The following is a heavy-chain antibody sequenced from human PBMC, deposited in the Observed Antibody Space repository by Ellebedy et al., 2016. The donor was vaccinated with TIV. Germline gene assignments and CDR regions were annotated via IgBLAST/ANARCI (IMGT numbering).Heavy chain of an antibody. Sequence: ASVKVSCXTSGYTFSAYSMHWVRQAPGQGLEWMGWSDAANGDTTYSPYSPDFQGRVTITRDTSARTAYLELSSLRSEDTAVYYCARVRGHGLSRGMDVWGQGTTVTVSS. CDR1: GYTFSAYS. V-gene: IGHV1-3*02. J-gene: IGHJ6*02. D-gene: IGHD3-10*01. CDR3: ARVRGHGLSRGMDV. CDR2: SDAANGDT.